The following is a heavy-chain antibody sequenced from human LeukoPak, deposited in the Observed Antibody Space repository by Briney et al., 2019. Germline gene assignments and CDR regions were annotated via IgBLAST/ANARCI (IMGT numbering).Heavy chain of an antibody. Sequence: PSETLSLTCTVSGGSITSISYYWGWIRQPPGKGLEWIGSIYYSGSTYYNPSLKSRVTISVDTSKNQFSLKLSSVTAADTAVYYCARDPRRSYDAFDIWGQGTMVTVSS. CDR2: IYYSGST. CDR1: GGSITSISYY. V-gene: IGHV4-39*07. CDR3: ARDPRRSYDAFDI. J-gene: IGHJ3*02. D-gene: IGHD1-26*01.